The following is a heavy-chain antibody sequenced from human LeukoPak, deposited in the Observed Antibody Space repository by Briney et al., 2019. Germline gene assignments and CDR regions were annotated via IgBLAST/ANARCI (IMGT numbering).Heavy chain of an antibody. Sequence: ASVKVSCKASGYTFTSYGISWVRQAPGQGLEWMGWISAYNSNTNYAQKLQGRVTMTTDTSTSTAYMELRSLRSDDTAVYYCARVISPVYYDSSGYGWFDPWGQGTLVTVSS. V-gene: IGHV1-18*01. CDR3: ARVISPVYYDSSGYGWFDP. D-gene: IGHD3-22*01. CDR1: GYTFTSYG. CDR2: ISAYNSNT. J-gene: IGHJ5*02.